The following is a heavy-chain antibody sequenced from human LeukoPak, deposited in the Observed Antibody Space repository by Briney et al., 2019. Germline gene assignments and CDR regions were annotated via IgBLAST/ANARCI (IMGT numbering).Heavy chain of an antibody. D-gene: IGHD6-19*01. CDR1: GYTFTGYY. CDR2: INPNSGGT. J-gene: IGHJ4*02. CDR3: AKDRWNSGWSIADDY. Sequence: GASVKVSCKASGYTFTGYYMHWVRQAPGQGLEWMGWINPNSGGTNYAQKFQGRVTMTRDTSISTAYMELSRLRSDDTAVYYCAKDRWNSGWSIADDYWGQGTLVNVSS. V-gene: IGHV1-2*02.